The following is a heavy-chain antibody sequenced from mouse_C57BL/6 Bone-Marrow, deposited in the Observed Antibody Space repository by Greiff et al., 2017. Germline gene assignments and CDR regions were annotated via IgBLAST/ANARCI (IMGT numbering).Heavy chain of an antibody. V-gene: IGHV1-50*01. Sequence: VQLQQPGAELVKPGASVKLSCKASGYTFTSYWMQWVKQRPGQGLEWIGEIDPSDSYTNYNQQFKGKATLTVDTSSSTAYMQLSSLTSEDSAVYYCAREGPFYYYGSNWYFDVWGTGTTVTVSA. CDR1: GYTFTSYW. D-gene: IGHD1-1*01. J-gene: IGHJ1*03. CDR3: AREGPFYYYGSNWYFDV. CDR2: IDPSDSYT.